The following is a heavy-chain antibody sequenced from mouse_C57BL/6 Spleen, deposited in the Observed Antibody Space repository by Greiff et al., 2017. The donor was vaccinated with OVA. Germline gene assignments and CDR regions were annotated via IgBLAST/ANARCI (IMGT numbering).Heavy chain of an antibody. V-gene: IGHV1-52*01. Sequence: QVQLQQPGAELVRPGSSVKLSCKASGYTFTSYWMHWVKQRPIPGLEWIGNIDPSDSETHYNQKFKDKATLTVDKSSSTAYMQLSSLTSEDSAVYYCARGGSNYVGSYYAMDYWGQGTSVTVSS. CDR2: IDPSDSET. J-gene: IGHJ4*01. CDR3: ARGGSNYVGSYYAMDY. CDR1: GYTFTSYW. D-gene: IGHD2-5*01.